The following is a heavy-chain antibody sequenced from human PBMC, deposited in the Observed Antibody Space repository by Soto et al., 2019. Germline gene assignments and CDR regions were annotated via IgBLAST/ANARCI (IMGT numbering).Heavy chain of an antibody. CDR3: AMDGYGPRDY. D-gene: IGHD5-12*01. J-gene: IGHJ4*02. CDR2: INQSGST. CDR1: XGSFSXXX. V-gene: IGHV4-34*01. Sequence: KPSXXLSXXXXXXXGSFSXXXXXXXXXXXGKGLEWIGEINQSGSTNYNPSLKSRVTISVDTSKNQFSLKLSSVTAADTAVYYCAMDGYGPRDYWGQGTLVTVSS.